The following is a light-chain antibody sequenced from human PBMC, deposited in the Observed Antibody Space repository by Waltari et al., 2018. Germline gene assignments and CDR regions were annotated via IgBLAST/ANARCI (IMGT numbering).Light chain of an antibody. CDR2: DTT. V-gene: IGLV7-46*01. CDR1: TGAVTSDHS. CDR3: LLSYSGGRGV. J-gene: IGLJ3*02. Sequence: QAVVTQEPSLTVSPGGTVTLTSGSSTGAVTSDHSHYWFQQKPGQAPRTLIYDTTNKHSWTPARFSGSLLGGKAALTLSGAQPEDEAEYYCLLSYSGGRGVFGGGTKLTVL.